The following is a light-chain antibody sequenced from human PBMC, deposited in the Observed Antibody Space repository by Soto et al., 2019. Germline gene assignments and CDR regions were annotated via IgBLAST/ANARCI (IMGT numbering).Light chain of an antibody. Sequence: EIVMPQSPSTLSVSAGERSTLSCMSSQSVNINLAWYQQKPGQAPRLLIYGTSTRATGVPARFSGSGSGTEFTLTISNLQSEDFAVYYCQQYNDWPPLTFGGGTKVDIK. V-gene: IGKV3-15*01. J-gene: IGKJ4*01. CDR2: GTS. CDR1: QSVNIN. CDR3: QQYNDWPPLT.